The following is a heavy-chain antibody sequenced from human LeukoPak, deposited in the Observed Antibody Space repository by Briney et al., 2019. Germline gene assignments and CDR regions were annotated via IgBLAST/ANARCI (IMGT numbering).Heavy chain of an antibody. Sequence: GGSLRLSCTASGFTFGDYEMNWVRQAPGKGLEWLSYITSTGFTIYYADSVKGRFTISRDNAKNSLYLQLNSLRAEDTAVYYCARDSLMLRGPLVIYYFDFWGQGTLVTVSS. D-gene: IGHD3-10*01. CDR3: ARDSLMLRGPLVIYYFDF. CDR1: GFTFGDYE. V-gene: IGHV3-48*03. J-gene: IGHJ4*02. CDR2: ITSTGFTI.